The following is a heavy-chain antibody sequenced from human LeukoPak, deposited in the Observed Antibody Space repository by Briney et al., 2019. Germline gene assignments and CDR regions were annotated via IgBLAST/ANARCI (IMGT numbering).Heavy chain of an antibody. V-gene: IGHV3-23*01. Sequence: HSGGSLRLSCAASGFTFSSYAMSWVRKAPGKGLEWVSAISGSGGSTYYADSVKGRFTISRDNSKNTLYLQMNSLRAEDTAVYYCAKGLGITMMVVVIWSLGYWGQGTLVTVSS. CDR3: AKGLGITMMVVVIWSLGY. J-gene: IGHJ4*02. D-gene: IGHD3-22*01. CDR1: GFTFSSYA. CDR2: ISGSGGST.